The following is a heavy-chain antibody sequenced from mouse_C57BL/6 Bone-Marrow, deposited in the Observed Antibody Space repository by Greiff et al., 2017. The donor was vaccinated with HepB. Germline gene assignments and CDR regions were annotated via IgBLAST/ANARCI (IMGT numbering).Heavy chain of an antibody. CDR3: ERCPTITTVVAGHYFDY. V-gene: IGHV1-50*01. Sequence: QVQLQQPGAELVKPGASVKLSCKASGYTFTSYWMQWVKQRPGQGLEWIGEIDPSDSYTNYNQKFKGKATLTVDTSSSTAYMQLSSLTSEDSAVDYCERCPTITTVVAGHYFDYWGQGTTLTVSS. CDR1: GYTFTSYW. J-gene: IGHJ2*01. D-gene: IGHD1-1*01. CDR2: IDPSDSYT.